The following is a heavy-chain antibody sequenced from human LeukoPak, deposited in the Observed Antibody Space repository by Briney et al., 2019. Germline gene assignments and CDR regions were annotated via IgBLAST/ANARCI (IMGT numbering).Heavy chain of an antibody. CDR2: IYHSGST. Sequence: SETLSPTCAVSGGSISSGGYSWSWIRQPPGKGLEWIGYIYHSGSTYYNPSLKSRVTISVDRSKNQFSLKLSSVTAADTAVYYCARETYGSGSYWVDYWGQGTLVTVSS. CDR1: GGSISSGGYS. J-gene: IGHJ4*02. V-gene: IGHV4-30-2*01. D-gene: IGHD3-10*01. CDR3: ARETYGSGSYWVDY.